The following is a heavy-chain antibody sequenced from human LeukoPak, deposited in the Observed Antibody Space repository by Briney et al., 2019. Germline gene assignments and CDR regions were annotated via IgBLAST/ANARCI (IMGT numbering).Heavy chain of an antibody. CDR2: IYYSGST. V-gene: IGHV4-61*02. Sequence: SQTLSLTCTVSGGSISSGSYYWSWIRQPAGKGLEWIGRIYYSGSTNYNPSLKSRVTMSVDTSKNQFSLKLSSVTAADTAVYYCARVICSGGSCRFDYWGQGTLVTVSS. D-gene: IGHD2-15*01. CDR1: GGSISSGSYY. J-gene: IGHJ4*02. CDR3: ARVICSGGSCRFDY.